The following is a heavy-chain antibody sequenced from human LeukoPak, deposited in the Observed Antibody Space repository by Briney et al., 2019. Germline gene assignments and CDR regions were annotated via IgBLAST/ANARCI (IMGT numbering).Heavy chain of an antibody. CDR1: GGSVSSGSYY. V-gene: IGHV4-61*01. CDR2: IYCSGST. Sequence: SETLSLTCTVSGGSVSSGSYYWSWIRQPPGKGLEWIGYIYCSGSTNYNPSLKSRVTISVDTSKNQFSLKLSSVTAAGTAVYYCARVWSGYYNWFDYWGQGTPVTVSS. D-gene: IGHD3-3*01. J-gene: IGHJ4*02. CDR3: ARVWSGYYNWFDY.